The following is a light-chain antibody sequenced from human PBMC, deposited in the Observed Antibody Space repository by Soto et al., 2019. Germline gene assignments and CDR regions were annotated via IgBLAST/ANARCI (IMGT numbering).Light chain of an antibody. V-gene: IGKV3-15*01. Sequence: EIVMTQSPGTLSVSPGERATLSCRASQNIDTNLAWYQQKPGQAPRLLIYGASTRATGIPARISGSGSGTEFTLTISSLQPEDFATYYCQQANSFPWTFGQGTKVDIK. CDR1: QNIDTN. J-gene: IGKJ1*01. CDR2: GAS. CDR3: QQANSFPWT.